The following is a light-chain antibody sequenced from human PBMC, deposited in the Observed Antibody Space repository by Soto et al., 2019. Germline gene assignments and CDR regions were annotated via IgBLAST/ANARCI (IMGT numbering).Light chain of an antibody. J-gene: IGLJ2*01. V-gene: IGLV1-40*01. CDR3: QSYDRGLSGSRVV. CDR2: GDN. CDR1: SSNIGAGYD. Sequence: QSVLTQPPSVSGAPGQRVTISCIGSSSNIGAGYDVHWYQQLPGTAPKLLISGDNNRPSGVPDRFSGSKSGTSASLAITGLQDEDEADYYCQSYDRGLSGSRVVFGGGTKLTVL.